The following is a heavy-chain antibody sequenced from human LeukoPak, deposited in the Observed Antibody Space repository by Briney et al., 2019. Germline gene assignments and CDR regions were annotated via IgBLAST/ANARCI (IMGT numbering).Heavy chain of an antibody. J-gene: IGHJ4*02. CDR1: GFTFSSYS. D-gene: IGHD3-22*01. CDR2: ISSSSSYI. CDR3: AREQGYYDNSGYYEY. V-gene: IGHV3-21*01. Sequence: RPGGSLRLSCAASGFTFSSYSMNWVRQAPGKGLEWVSSISSSSSYIYYADSVKGRFTISRDNAKNSLYLQMNSLRAEDTAVYYCAREQGYYDNSGYYEYWGQGTLVTVSS.